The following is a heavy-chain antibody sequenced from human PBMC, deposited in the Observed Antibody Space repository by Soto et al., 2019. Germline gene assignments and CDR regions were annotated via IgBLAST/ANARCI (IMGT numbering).Heavy chain of an antibody. Sequence: SETLSLTCAVSGASISSGGYSWSWIRQPPGKGLEWIGYIYHSGSTYYNPSLKSRVTISLDRSKNQFSLKLTSVTAADTAVYYGARGVPGDYYGMDVWGQGTTVTVAS. J-gene: IGHJ6*02. CDR2: IYHSGST. CDR1: GASISSGGYS. V-gene: IGHV4-30-2*01. CDR3: ARGVPGDYYGMDV. D-gene: IGHD3-10*01.